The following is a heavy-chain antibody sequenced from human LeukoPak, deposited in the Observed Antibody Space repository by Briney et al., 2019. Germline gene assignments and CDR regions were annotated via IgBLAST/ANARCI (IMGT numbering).Heavy chain of an antibody. V-gene: IGHV1-69*05. CDR1: GGTFSSYA. Sequence: GSSVKVSCKASGGTFSSYAISWVRQAPGQGLEWMGGIIPIFGTANYAQKFRGRVTITRNTSISAAYMELSSLTSEDTAVYYCARRATGIDYWGQGTLVTVSS. CDR2: IIPIFGTA. J-gene: IGHJ4*02. CDR3: ARRATGIDY.